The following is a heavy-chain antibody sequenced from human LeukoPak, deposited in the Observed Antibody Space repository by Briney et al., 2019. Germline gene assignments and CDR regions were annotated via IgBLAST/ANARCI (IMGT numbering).Heavy chain of an antibody. CDR2: IWNDGSNE. CDR3: ARDTKDWGSVFDY. J-gene: IGHJ4*02. V-gene: IGHV3-33*01. Sequence: GGSLRLSCAASEFSFSNYGMHWVRQAPGKGLEWVAVIWNDGSNEYYADSVKGRFTISRDNSKNTLYLQMNSLGAEDTAVYYCARDTKDWGSVFDYWGQGVLVTVSS. CDR1: EFSFSNYG. D-gene: IGHD7-27*01.